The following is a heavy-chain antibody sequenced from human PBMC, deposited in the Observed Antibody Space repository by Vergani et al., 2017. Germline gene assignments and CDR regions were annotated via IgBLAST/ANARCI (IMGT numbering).Heavy chain of an antibody. D-gene: IGHD4-23*01. CDR1: GGSISSGSYY. CDR3: ARDLSKDGGPYYYHYYYMDF. J-gene: IGHJ6*03. CDR2: IYTSGST. V-gene: IGHV4-61*02. Sequence: QVQLQESGPGLVKPSQTLSLTCTVSGGSISSGSYYWSWIRQPAGKGLEWIGRIYTSGSTNYNPSLKSRVTISVDTSKNQFSLKLSSVTAADTAVYYCARDLSKDGGPYYYHYYYMDFWGKGTTVTVSS.